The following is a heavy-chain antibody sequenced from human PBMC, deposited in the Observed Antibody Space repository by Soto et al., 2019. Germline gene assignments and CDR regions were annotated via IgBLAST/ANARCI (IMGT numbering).Heavy chain of an antibody. D-gene: IGHD3-9*01. CDR2: ISSDGSFT. CDR1: DFTFSRYW. J-gene: IGHJ4*02. CDR3: ATFGIDWSRSY. V-gene: IGHV3-74*01. Sequence: EMQLVESGGGLVQPGGSLRLSCAASDFTFSRYWGAWVRQAPGKGLEWVSRISSDGSFTGYADSVKGRFTISRDHAKNTLSLQLNSLRADDTAVYYCATFGIDWSRSYWGQGSLVTVSS.